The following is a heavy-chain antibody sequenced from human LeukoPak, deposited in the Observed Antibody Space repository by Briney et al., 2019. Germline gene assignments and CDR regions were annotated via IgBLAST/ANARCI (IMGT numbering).Heavy chain of an antibody. Sequence: SETLSLTCAVSGYSISSGYYWGWIRQPPGKGLEWIGNIYHSGSTYYNPSLKSRVTMSVDTSNNQFSLKLSSVPAADTAVYYCARDAESYDLWSGYSFDIWGQGTMVTVSS. CDR3: ARDAESYDLWSGYSFDI. V-gene: IGHV4-38-2*02. CDR1: GYSISSGYY. J-gene: IGHJ3*02. CDR2: IYHSGST. D-gene: IGHD3-3*01.